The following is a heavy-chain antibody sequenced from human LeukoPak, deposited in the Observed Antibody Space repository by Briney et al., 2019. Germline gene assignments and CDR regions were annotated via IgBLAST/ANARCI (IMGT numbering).Heavy chain of an antibody. CDR1: GGSISSSTHY. J-gene: IGHJ4*02. CDR2: IYYSGST. V-gene: IGHV4-39*01. CDR3: VRQTYGSGSYYNLDC. D-gene: IGHD3-10*01. Sequence: SSETLSLTCTVSGGSISSSTHYWGWIRQPPGKGLEWIGTIYYSGSTYYNPSLKSRATISVDTSKNQFSLKFGSVTAADTAVYYCVRQTYGSGSYYNLDCWGQGTLVTVSS.